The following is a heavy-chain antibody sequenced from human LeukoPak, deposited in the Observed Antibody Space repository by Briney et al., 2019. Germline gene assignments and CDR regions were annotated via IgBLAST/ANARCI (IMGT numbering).Heavy chain of an antibody. J-gene: IGHJ5*02. CDR3: ARGYSSGWYWRDWFDP. D-gene: IGHD6-19*01. CDR2: MNPNSGNT. CDR1: GYTFTSYD. V-gene: IGHV1-8*01. Sequence: ASVKVSCKASGYTFTSYDINWVRQATGQGLEWMGWMNPNSGNTGYAQKFQGRVTMTRNTSISTAYMELSSLRSEDTAVYYCARGYSSGWYWRDWFDPWGQGTLVTVSS.